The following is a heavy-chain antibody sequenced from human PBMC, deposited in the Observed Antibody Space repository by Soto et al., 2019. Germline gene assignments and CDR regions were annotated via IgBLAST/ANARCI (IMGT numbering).Heavy chain of an antibody. J-gene: IGHJ4*02. D-gene: IGHD6-6*01. CDR3: ARDSSSTPDY. CDR2: ISSSSSYI. CDR1: GFTFSSYS. Sequence: EVQLVESGGGLVKPGGSLRLSCAASGFTFSSYSMNWVRQARGKGLEWVSSISSSSSYIYYADSVKGRFTISRDNAKNSLYLQMNSLRAEDTAVYYCARDSSSTPDYWGQGTLVTVSS. V-gene: IGHV3-21*01.